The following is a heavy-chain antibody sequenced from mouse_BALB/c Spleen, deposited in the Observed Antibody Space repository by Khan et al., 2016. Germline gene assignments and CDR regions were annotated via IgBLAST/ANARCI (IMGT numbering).Heavy chain of an antibody. CDR3: ARRYYYGRYFDV. V-gene: IGHV4-1*02. Sequence: VKLLESGGGLVQPGGSLKLSCAASGFDFSRYWMSWVRQAPGKGLEWIGEINPDSSTINYTPSLKDKFIISRDNAKNTLYLQVSKVRSEDTALYYCARRYYYGRYFDVWGAGTTVTVSS. CDR1: GFDFSRYW. CDR2: INPDSSTI. J-gene: IGHJ1*01. D-gene: IGHD1-1*01.